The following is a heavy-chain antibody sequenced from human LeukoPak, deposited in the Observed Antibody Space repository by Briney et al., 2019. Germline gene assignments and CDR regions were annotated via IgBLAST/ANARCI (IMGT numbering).Heavy chain of an antibody. V-gene: IGHV4-59*01. CDR2: IYYSGST. CDR3: ARGMYYDFWSAPGWFDP. Sequence: PSETLSLTCTVSGGSISSYYWSWMRQPPGKGLEWIGYIYYSGSTNYNPSLKSRVTISVDTSKNQFSLKLSSVTAADTAVYYCARGMYYDFWSAPGWFDPWGQGTLVTVSS. D-gene: IGHD3-3*01. J-gene: IGHJ5*02. CDR1: GGSISSYY.